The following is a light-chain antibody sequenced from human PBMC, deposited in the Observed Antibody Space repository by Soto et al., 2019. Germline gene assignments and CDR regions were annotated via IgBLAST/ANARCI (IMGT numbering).Light chain of an antibody. J-gene: IGKJ2*01. CDR1: QSISSW. CDR3: HQYNSYSRT. Sequence: DIQMTQSPSTLSASVGDRVTITCRASQSISSWLAWYQQKPGKAPKLLIYKASSLESGVPSRFSGSGSGTEFTHTISSLQPDDFATYYCHQYNSYSRTFGQGTKLEIK. CDR2: KAS. V-gene: IGKV1-5*03.